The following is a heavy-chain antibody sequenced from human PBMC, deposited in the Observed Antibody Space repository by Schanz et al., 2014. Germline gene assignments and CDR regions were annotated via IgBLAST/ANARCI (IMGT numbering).Heavy chain of an antibody. CDR3: GKKCPSYKPFES. J-gene: IGHJ4*02. D-gene: IGHD1-1*01. Sequence: EVQLVESGGGLVQPGGSLKLSCAASGLIFSNYVMSWVRQAPGKGLEWVSTIGTSGGANYAESVKGRFSISRDNSKNTQCLQMDSLRAEDSAVYICGKKCPSYKPFESRGQGTLVTVSS. V-gene: IGHV3-23*04. CDR1: GLIFSNYV. CDR2: IGTSGGA.